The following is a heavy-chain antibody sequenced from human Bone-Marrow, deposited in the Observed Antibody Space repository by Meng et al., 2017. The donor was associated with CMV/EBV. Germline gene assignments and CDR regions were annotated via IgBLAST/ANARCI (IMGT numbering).Heavy chain of an antibody. D-gene: IGHD2-15*01. V-gene: IGHV3-53*01. J-gene: IGHJ5*01. CDR3: ARVNWAAQYKWLDP. CDR1: GFTVSTNY. Sequence: GGSLRLSCSASGFTVSTNYMSWVRQTPGKGLEWVTALYSGGSTYYADSVKGRFTISRDNSKNILYLQIDSLRADDTAVYYCARVNWAAQYKWLDPWGQGTLVTVSS. CDR2: LYSGGST.